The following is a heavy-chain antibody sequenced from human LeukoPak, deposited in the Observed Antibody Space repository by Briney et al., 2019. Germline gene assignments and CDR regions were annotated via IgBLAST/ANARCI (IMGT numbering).Heavy chain of an antibody. D-gene: IGHD6-19*01. J-gene: IGHJ6*02. Sequence: SGGSLRLSCAASGFTFSSYAMHWVRQAPGKGLEWVAVISYDGSNKYYADSVKGRFTISRDNAKNSLYLQMNSLRAEDTAVYYCARDVRYSSGWDTYYYYGMDVWGQGTTVTVSS. V-gene: IGHV3-30*04. CDR1: GFTFSSYA. CDR3: ARDVRYSSGWDTYYYYGMDV. CDR2: ISYDGSNK.